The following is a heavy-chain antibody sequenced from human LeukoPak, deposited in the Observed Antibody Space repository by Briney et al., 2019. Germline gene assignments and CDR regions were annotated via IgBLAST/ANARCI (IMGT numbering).Heavy chain of an antibody. D-gene: IGHD2-15*01. V-gene: IGHV4-59*01. Sequence: SETLFLTCTVSGGSISSYYWSWIRQPPGKGLEWIGYIYYSGSTNYNPSLKSRVTISVDTSKNQFSLKLSSVTAADTAVYYCARGGYCSGGSCYLVDYWGQGTLVTVSS. J-gene: IGHJ4*02. CDR3: ARGGYCSGGSCYLVDY. CDR2: IYYSGST. CDR1: GGSISSYY.